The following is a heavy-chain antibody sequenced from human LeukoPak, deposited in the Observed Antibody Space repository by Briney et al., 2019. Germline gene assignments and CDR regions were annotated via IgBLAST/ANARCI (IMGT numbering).Heavy chain of an antibody. V-gene: IGHV3-30-3*01. CDR3: ARDGLTMVRGVLDY. D-gene: IGHD3-10*01. CDR2: ISYDGSNK. Sequence: PGGSLRLSCAASGFTFSSYAMHWVRQAPGKGLEWVAVISYDGSNKYYADSVKGRLTISRDNSKNTLYLQMNSLRAEDTAVYYCARDGLTMVRGVLDYWGQGTLVTVSS. CDR1: GFTFSSYA. J-gene: IGHJ4*02.